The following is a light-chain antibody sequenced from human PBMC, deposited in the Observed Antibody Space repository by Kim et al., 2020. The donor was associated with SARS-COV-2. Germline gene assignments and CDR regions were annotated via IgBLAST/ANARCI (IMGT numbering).Light chain of an antibody. Sequence: NFMLTQPHSVSESPGKTVTISCTRSSGSIASNYVQWYQQRPRSAPTTVIYEADQRPSRVPDRFSGSIDSSSKSASLTISGLKTEEEADYYCQSYGASKEVVFGGGTQLTVL. CDR1: SGSIASNY. V-gene: IGLV6-57*04. J-gene: IGLJ2*01. CDR2: EAD. CDR3: QSYGASKEVV.